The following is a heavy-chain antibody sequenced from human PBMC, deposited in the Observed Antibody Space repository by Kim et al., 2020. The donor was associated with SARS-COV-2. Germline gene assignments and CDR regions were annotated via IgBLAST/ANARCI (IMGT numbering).Heavy chain of an antibody. J-gene: IGHJ3*02. Sequence: STSLKTRLTISKDTSKNQVVLTMTNMDPVDTATYYCARPSSGWYDVKAFDIWGQGTMVTVSS. D-gene: IGHD6-19*01. CDR3: ARPSSGWYDVKAFDI. V-gene: IGHV2-70*01.